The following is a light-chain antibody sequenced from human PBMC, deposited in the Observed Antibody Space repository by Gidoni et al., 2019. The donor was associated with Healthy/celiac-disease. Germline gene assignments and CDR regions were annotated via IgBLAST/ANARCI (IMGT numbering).Light chain of an antibody. V-gene: IGLV2-14*03. CDR2: DVS. CDR3: SSYTSSSPVV. CDR1: SSDVGGYNY. Sequence: QSALTQPASVSGSPGQSITISCTGTSSDVGGYNYVPWYQQHPGKAPTLMIYDVSNRPSGVSNRFSGSKSGNTASLTISGLQAEDEADYYCSSYTSSSPVVFGGGTKLTVL. J-gene: IGLJ2*01.